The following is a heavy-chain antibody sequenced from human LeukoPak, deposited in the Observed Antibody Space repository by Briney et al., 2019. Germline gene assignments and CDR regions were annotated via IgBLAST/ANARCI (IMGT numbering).Heavy chain of an antibody. CDR3: ARGLGYCTSTTCLLPFDY. J-gene: IGHJ4*02. D-gene: IGHD2-2*01. Sequence: GGSLRLSCAASGFTVSTYYMTWVRQAPGKVLESVSVIYSGGSTYYADSVKGRFTVSRDNSKNTLYLQMNSLRAEDTAMYYCARGLGYCTSTTCLLPFDYWGQGTLVTVSS. CDR1: GFTVSTYY. CDR2: IYSGGST. V-gene: IGHV3-53*01.